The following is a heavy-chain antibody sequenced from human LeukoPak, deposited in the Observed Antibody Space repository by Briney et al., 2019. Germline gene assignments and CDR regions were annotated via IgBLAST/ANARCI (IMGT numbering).Heavy chain of an antibody. CDR1: GGSISSGSYY. V-gene: IGHV4-61*02. D-gene: IGHD1-26*01. CDR3: ARGQLGATDAFDI. J-gene: IGHJ3*02. CDR2: IYTSGST. Sequence: SETLSLTCTVSGGSISSGSYYWSWIRQPAGKGLEWIGRIYTSGSTNYNPSLKSRVTISVDTSKNQFSLKLSSVTAADTAVYYCARGQLGATDAFDIWGQGTMVTVSS.